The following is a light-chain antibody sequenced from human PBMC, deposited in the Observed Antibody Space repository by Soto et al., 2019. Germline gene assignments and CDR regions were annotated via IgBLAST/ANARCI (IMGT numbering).Light chain of an antibody. CDR1: QGISNY. V-gene: IGKV1-27*01. J-gene: IGKJ1*01. CDR3: QKSNIAPRT. Sequence: DIQMTQSPSSLSASVGDRVTITCRASQGISNYLAWYQQKPGKVPKLLIYGASTLQSGVPSRFSGSGSGTDFTRNISSLQPEDVATYYCQKSNIAPRTFGQGTKVEIK. CDR2: GAS.